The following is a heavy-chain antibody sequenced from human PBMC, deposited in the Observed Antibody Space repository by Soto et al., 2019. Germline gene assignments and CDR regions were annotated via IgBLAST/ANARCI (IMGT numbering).Heavy chain of an antibody. Sequence: QVQLVQSGAEVKRPGASVRVSCKSSGYSFTSFGVSWVRQAPGQGLEWLGLISTYRNTPKYAQKSQGRVTMTADPSTTTAYMELRGLSSDDTAVYFCAGDSADSRTYYEFASWGQGTLVTVSS. CDR1: GYSFTSFG. V-gene: IGHV1-18*01. J-gene: IGHJ1*01. D-gene: IGHD3-22*01. CDR3: AGDSADSRTYYEFAS. CDR2: ISTYRNTP.